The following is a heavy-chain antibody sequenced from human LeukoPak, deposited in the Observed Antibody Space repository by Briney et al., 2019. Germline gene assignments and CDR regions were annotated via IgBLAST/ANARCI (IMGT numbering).Heavy chain of an antibody. J-gene: IGHJ4*02. V-gene: IGHV4-59*08. Sequence: SETLSLTCTVSGGSISTYYWSWIRQPPGKGLEYVGYIYYSANTNYNPSLKSRVTISVETSKNQFSLKLSSVTAADTAVYYCGRQNLAVAASYYLDHWGQGTLVTVSS. D-gene: IGHD6-19*01. CDR3: GRQNLAVAASYYLDH. CDR1: GGSISTYY. CDR2: IYYSANT.